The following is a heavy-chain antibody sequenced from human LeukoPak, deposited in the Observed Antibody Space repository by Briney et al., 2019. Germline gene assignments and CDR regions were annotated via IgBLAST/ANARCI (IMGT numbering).Heavy chain of an antibody. CDR3: ARGPDIAATGHLFDY. V-gene: IGHV3-30*04. J-gene: IGHJ4*02. D-gene: IGHD6-25*01. CDR1: GFTFSSYA. Sequence: GGSLRLSCAASGFTFSSYAMHWGRQAPGKGREWVAVISYDGSDKYYAESVKGRFTISRDDSKNTLYLQMNSLRADDTAVYYCARGPDIAATGHLFDYWGQGTLVPVSS. CDR2: ISYDGSDK.